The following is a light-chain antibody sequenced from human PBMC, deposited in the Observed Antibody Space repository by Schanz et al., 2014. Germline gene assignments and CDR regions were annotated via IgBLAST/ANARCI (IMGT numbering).Light chain of an antibody. CDR2: GVT. V-gene: IGLV2-14*01. CDR1: TSDVGGYNY. CDR3: SSYTSTTTLV. J-gene: IGLJ1*01. Sequence: QSVLTQPASVSGSAGQSITISCTGTTSDVGGYNYVSWYQQHPGKAPKLMIYGVTNRPSGVSNRFSGSKSGNTASLTISGLKDEDEADYYCSSYTSTTTLVFGTGTKLTVL.